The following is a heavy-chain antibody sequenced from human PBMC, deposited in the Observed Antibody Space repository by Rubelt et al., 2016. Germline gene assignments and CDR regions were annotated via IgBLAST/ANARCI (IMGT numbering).Heavy chain of an antibody. V-gene: IGHV4-39*02. Sequence: VQLVESGGGLVQPGRSLRLSCAASGFSFSSYAMHWVRQAPGKGLEWLGSIYHSGSTYSNPSLKSRVTISVDTSKNHFSLELSSVTAADTAVYDCARRGWTYSGYEPWDYWGQGTLVTVSS. D-gene: IGHD5-12*01. CDR2: IYHSGST. CDR3: ARRGWTYSGYEPWDY. CDR1: GFSFSSYA. J-gene: IGHJ4*02.